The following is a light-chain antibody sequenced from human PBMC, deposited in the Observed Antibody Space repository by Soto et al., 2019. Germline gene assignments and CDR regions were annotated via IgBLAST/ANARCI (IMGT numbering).Light chain of an antibody. V-gene: IGLV2-8*01. CDR1: SSDVGGYNY. Sequence: QSVLTQPPSASGSPGQSVTISCTGTSSDVGGYNYVSWYQRHPGKAPKLMIYEVSKRPSGVPDRFSGSKSGNTASLTVSGLQAEDEADYYCSSYAGSNNLGVFGGGTQLTVL. CDR2: EVS. CDR3: SSYAGSNNLGV. J-gene: IGLJ2*01.